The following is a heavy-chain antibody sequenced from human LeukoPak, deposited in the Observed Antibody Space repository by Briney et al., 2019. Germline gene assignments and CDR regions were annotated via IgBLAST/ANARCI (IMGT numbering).Heavy chain of an antibody. CDR1: GGSISSYY. Sequence: SETLSLTCTVSGGSISSYYWSWIRQPPGKGLEWIGYIYYSGSTNYNPSLKSRVTISVDTSKNQFSLKLSSVTAADTAVYYCARHQGYCSSTSCAPDYYYYYMDVWGKGTTVTVSS. J-gene: IGHJ6*03. CDR2: IYYSGST. D-gene: IGHD2-2*01. V-gene: IGHV4-59*08. CDR3: ARHQGYCSSTSCAPDYYYYYMDV.